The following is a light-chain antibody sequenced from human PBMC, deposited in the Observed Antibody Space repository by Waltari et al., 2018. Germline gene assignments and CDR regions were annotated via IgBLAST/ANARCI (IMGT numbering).Light chain of an antibody. Sequence: AIQMTQSPSSLSASVGDRVTITCRASQDIRIDLAWYQQKPRKAPNLLIYAASTLQSGVPLRFSASGSGTDFTLTISSLRPEDSATYYCLQDYNYPRTFGQGTKVEIK. V-gene: IGKV1-6*01. CDR3: LQDYNYPRT. J-gene: IGKJ1*01. CDR2: AAS. CDR1: QDIRID.